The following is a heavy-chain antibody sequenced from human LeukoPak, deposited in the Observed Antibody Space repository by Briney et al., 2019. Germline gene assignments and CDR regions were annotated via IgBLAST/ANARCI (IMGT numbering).Heavy chain of an antibody. CDR1: GGSLSSSSYY. V-gene: IGHV4-39*01. J-gene: IGHJ4*02. CDR3: VRENDSSGYYYLDY. Sequence: PSETLSLTCTVSGGSLSSSSYYWGWIRQPPGKGLEWIGNIYYSGSTYYNPSLKSRVTISVDTSKNQFSLKLSSVTAADTAVYYCVRENDSSGYYYLDYWGQGTLVTVSS. CDR2: IYYSGST. D-gene: IGHD3-22*01.